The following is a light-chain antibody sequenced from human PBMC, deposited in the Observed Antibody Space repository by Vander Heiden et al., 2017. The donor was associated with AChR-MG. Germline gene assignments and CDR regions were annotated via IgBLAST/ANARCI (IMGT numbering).Light chain of an antibody. Sequence: VLPQSPRPLLLSPGERSTPPCRASQSDSYNSLVCYKQKPGHAPPRPIHGPSRRAAGIPDRFSSTRSGTKFTLTVTRMEPEDFAVYYCRLYGGSQGYIYGPGTKLEL. J-gene: IGKJ2*01. CDR2: GPS. V-gene: IGKV3-20*01. CDR1: QSDSYNS. CDR3: RLYGGSQGYI.